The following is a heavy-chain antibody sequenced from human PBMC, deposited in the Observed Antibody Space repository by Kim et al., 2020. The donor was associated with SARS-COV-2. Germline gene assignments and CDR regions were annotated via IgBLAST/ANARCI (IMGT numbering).Heavy chain of an antibody. CDR3: ARGSSTSTNWLDP. Sequence: SQKFQGRVTITWDTSASTGYMELSSLRSEDTAVYYCARGSSTSTNWLDPWGQGTLVTVSS. V-gene: IGHV1-3*01. D-gene: IGHD2-2*01. J-gene: IGHJ5*02.